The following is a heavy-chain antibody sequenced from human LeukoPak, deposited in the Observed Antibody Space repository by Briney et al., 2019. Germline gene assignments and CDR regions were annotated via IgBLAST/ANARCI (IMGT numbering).Heavy chain of an antibody. D-gene: IGHD2-21*01. Sequence: SLKVSCKASGGTFSSYAISWVRQAPGQGLEWMGGIIPIFGTANYAQKFQGRVTITADESTSTAYMELSSLRSEDTAVYYCARAGYCGVDCYSDYWGQGTLVTVSS. CDR3: ARAGYCGVDCYSDY. CDR1: GGTFSSYA. CDR2: IIPIFGTA. J-gene: IGHJ4*02. V-gene: IGHV1-69*01.